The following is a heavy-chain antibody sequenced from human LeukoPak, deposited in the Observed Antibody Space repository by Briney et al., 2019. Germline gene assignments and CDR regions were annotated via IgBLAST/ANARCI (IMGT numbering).Heavy chain of an antibody. D-gene: IGHD3-16*01. CDR2: IYYSGST. Sequence: SETLSLTCTVSGGSISSGGYYWSWIRQHPGKGLEWIGYIYYSGSTYYNPSLKSRVTITVDTSKNQFSLKLSSVTAADTAVYYYARDLGLDDAFDIWGQGTMVTVSS. CDR3: ARDLGLDDAFDI. CDR1: GGSISSGGYY. J-gene: IGHJ3*02. V-gene: IGHV4-31*03.